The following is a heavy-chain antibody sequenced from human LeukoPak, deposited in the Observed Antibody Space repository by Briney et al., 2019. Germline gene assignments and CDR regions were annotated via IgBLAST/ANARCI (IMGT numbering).Heavy chain of an antibody. V-gene: IGHV3-21*01. J-gene: IGHJ4*02. D-gene: IGHD5-18*01. CDR2: ISGSSSYI. CDR3: ARARGYSYGFDY. CDR1: GFTFSSYS. Sequence: GGSLRLSCAASGFTFSSYSMNWVRQAPGKGLEWVSSISGSSSYIYYADSVKGGFTISRDNAKNSLYLQMNSLRAEDTAVYYCARARGYSYGFDYWGQGTLVTVSS.